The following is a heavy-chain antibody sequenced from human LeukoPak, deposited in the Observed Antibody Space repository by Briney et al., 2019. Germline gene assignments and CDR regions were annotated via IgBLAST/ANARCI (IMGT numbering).Heavy chain of an antibody. CDR3: ARVAGHFDY. Sequence: ASVKVSCKASGYTFTTYYMHWVRQAPGQRREWMGIINPSGGSTSYAQKFQGRVTMTRDTSTRTVYMELSSLRSEDTAVYYCARVAGHFDYWGQGTLVTVSS. V-gene: IGHV1-46*01. CDR1: GYTFTTYY. D-gene: IGHD6-19*01. CDR2: INPSGGST. J-gene: IGHJ4*02.